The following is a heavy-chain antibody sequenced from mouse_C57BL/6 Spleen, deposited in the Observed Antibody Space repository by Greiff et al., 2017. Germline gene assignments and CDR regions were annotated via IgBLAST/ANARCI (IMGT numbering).Heavy chain of an antibody. CDR2: IDPSDSYT. Sequence: QVQLQQPGAELVRPGTSVKLSCKASGYTFTSYWMHWVKQRPGQGLEWIGVIDPSDSYTNYNQKFKGKATLTVDTSSSTAYMQLSSLTFEDSAVYYCAREGVYDLWGQGTLVTVSA. D-gene: IGHD2-3*01. CDR1: GYTFTSYW. CDR3: AREGVYDL. V-gene: IGHV1-59*01. J-gene: IGHJ3*01.